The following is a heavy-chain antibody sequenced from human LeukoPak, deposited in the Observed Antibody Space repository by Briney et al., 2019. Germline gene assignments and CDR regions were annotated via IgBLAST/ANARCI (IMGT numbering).Heavy chain of an antibody. J-gene: IGHJ4*02. CDR2: IYYSGST. V-gene: IGHV4-39*07. CDR1: GGSISSSSYY. Sequence: SETLSLTCTVSGGSISSSSYYWGWIRQPPGKGLEWIGSIYYSGSTYYNPSLKSRVTISVDTSKNQFSLKLSSVTAADTAVYYCARVVSANFDYWGQGTLATVSS. D-gene: IGHD2-2*01. CDR3: ARVVSANFDY.